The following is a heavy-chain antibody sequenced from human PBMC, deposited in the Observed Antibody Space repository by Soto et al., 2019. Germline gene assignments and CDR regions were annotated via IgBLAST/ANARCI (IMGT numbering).Heavy chain of an antibody. Sequence: QVQLQESGPGLVKPSQTLSLTCTVSGGSISSGDYYWSWIRQPPGKGLEWIGYIYYSGSTYYNPSLKSRVTISGDTSKSQVSLKLRSVTAADTAVYYCARGGDYYGSASEDAYYFDYWGQGTLVTVSS. CDR3: ARGGDYYGSASEDAYYFDY. J-gene: IGHJ4*02. CDR2: IYYSGST. V-gene: IGHV4-30-4*01. D-gene: IGHD3-10*01. CDR1: GGSISSGDYY.